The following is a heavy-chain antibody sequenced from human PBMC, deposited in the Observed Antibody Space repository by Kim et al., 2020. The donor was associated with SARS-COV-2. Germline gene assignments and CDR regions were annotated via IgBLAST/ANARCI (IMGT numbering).Heavy chain of an antibody. CDR2: INHSGGT. J-gene: IGHJ6*03. CDR3: ARGHTGVVPAPILGLGPFYYYYNMDV. Sequence: SETLSLTCAASGGSLSGYSWNWIRQPPGKGLEWIGEINHSGGTKYSPSLKSRVTMSIDTSKSQFSLRLTSVTAADTAVYFCARGHTGVVPAPILGLGPFYYYYNMDVWGRGTTVTVSS. V-gene: IGHV4-34*01. D-gene: IGHD2-2*01. CDR1: GGSLSGYS.